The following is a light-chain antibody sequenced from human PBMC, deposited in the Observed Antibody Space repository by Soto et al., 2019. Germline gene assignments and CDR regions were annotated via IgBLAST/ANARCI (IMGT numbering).Light chain of an antibody. CDR2: KAS. J-gene: IGKJ1*01. Sequence: DIQMTQSPSTLSASVGDRVTITCRASQSVINWLAWYQQKPGRAPKLLIYKASSLQTGVPSRFSGSGSGTEFTLTISSLQPDDFATYYCQQFYSYPWTFGQGTKVDIK. CDR1: QSVINW. CDR3: QQFYSYPWT. V-gene: IGKV1-5*03.